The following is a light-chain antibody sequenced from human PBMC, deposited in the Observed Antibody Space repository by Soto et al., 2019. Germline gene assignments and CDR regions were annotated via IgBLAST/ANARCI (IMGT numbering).Light chain of an antibody. V-gene: IGKV3-11*01. CDR3: QQRSKWPYT. J-gene: IGKJ2*01. Sequence: EIVLTQSPATLSLSPGERATLSCRASQSITSYLAWYQQKPGQAPRLLIYDASNRASGIPARFSGSGSGTAFTLTISSLEPEDFVVYYCQQRSKWPYTFGQGTKLEIK. CDR2: DAS. CDR1: QSITSY.